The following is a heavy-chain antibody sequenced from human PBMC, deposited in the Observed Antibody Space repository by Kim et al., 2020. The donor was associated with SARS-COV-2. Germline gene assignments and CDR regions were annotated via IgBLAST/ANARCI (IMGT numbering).Heavy chain of an antibody. CDR2: INPNSGGT. CDR3: ARVGIAVSEGKSYYYYGMDV. Sequence: ASVKVSCKASGYTFTGYYMHWVRQAPGQGLEWMGWINPNSGGTNYAQKFQGRVTMTRDTSISTAYMELSRLRSDDTAVYYCARVGIAVSEGKSYYYYGMDVWGQGTTVTVSS. CDR1: GYTFTGYY. D-gene: IGHD6-19*01. V-gene: IGHV1-2*02. J-gene: IGHJ6*02.